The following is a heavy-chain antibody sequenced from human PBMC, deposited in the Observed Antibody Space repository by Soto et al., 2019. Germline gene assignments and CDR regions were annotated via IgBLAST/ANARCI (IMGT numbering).Heavy chain of an antibody. V-gene: IGHV1-69*01. CDR2: IIPIFGTA. D-gene: IGHD2-2*02. CDR1: GGTFSSYA. Sequence: QVQLVQSGAEVKKPGSSVKVSCKASGGTFSSYAISWVRQAPGQGLEWMGGIIPIFGTANYAQKFQGRVTITADESTSTAYMELSSLRSEDTAVYYCARDLPSTYCSSTSCYTTAFDYWGQGTLVTVSS. CDR3: ARDLPSTYCSSTSCYTTAFDY. J-gene: IGHJ4*02.